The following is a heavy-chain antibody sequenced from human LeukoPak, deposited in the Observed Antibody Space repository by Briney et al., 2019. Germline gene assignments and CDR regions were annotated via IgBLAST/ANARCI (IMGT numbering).Heavy chain of an antibody. CDR2: ISADGRRS. D-gene: IGHD6-19*01. V-gene: IGHV3-23*01. Sequence: GGSLRLSCVASGFTFTTYALSWVRQAPGKGLEWVSTISADGRRSNYADSVKGRFTISRDTSKNTLYLQMNSLRAEDTAKYYCAKVDTSGWYEVLDFWGQGTLVTVSS. CDR3: AKVDTSGWYEVLDF. J-gene: IGHJ4*02. CDR1: GFTFTTYA.